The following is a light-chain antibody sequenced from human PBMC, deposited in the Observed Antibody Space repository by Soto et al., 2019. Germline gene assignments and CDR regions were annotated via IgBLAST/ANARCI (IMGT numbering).Light chain of an antibody. V-gene: IGLV2-14*01. Sequence: QSALTQPASVSGSPGQSITISCTGTSSDVGGYNYVSWYQQHPGKAPKLMIYEVSTRPSGVSTRFSGSKSGNTASLTISGLQDDDEADYYCSSYTSSSSYVFGTGTKV. CDR2: EVS. CDR3: SSYTSSSSYV. CDR1: SSDVGGYNY. J-gene: IGLJ1*01.